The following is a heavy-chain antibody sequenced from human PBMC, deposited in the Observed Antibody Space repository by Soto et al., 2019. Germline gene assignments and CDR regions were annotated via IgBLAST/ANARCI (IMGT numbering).Heavy chain of an antibody. CDR3: ARAPGPSVAAPGGDDY. CDR1: GFTFDDYG. D-gene: IGHD6-6*01. CDR2: ISWNSGSI. Sequence: GGPLRLSCAASGFTFDDYGMHWVRQAAGKGLEWVSGISWNSGSIGYADSVKGRFTISRDNAKNSLYLQMNSLRAEDTALYYCARAPGPSVAAPGGDDYWDQGT. J-gene: IGHJ4*02. V-gene: IGHV3-9*01.